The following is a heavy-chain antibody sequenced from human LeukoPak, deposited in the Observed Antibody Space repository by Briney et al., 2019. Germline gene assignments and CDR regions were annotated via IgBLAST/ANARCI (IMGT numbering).Heavy chain of an antibody. Sequence: GGSLRPSCAAAGFTFIDFWMSWVRQPPGKGLEWVSGISGSGVSAFTADSVKGRFTISRDNSKNTLWLQMNSLRAEDTAVYYCAKAANYDFWSGYDRIDYWGQGTLVTVSS. J-gene: IGHJ4*02. CDR1: GFTFIDFW. CDR3: AKAANYDFWSGYDRIDY. CDR2: ISGSGVSA. D-gene: IGHD3-3*01. V-gene: IGHV3-23*01.